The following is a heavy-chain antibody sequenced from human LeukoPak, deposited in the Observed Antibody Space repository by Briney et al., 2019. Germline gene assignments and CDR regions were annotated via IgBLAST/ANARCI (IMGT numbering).Heavy chain of an antibody. CDR2: IKQDGREK. Sequence: GGSLRLSCAASGLSFSSSWMSWVRQAPGKGLEWVANIKQDGREKNYVDSVKGRFTLSRDNAKNLLYLKMNSMRAEDTAVYYCARGGGYDFWSGYNNWFDPWGQGTLVTVSS. CDR1: GLSFSSSW. V-gene: IGHV3-7*01. D-gene: IGHD3-3*01. CDR3: ARGGGYDFWSGYNNWFDP. J-gene: IGHJ5*02.